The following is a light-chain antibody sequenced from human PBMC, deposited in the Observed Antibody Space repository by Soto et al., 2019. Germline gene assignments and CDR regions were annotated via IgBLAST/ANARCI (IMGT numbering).Light chain of an antibody. V-gene: IGKV3-20*01. J-gene: IGKJ3*01. CDR2: GAS. Sequence: EIVLTQSPGTLYLSPGERATLSCRASQSVSSSYLAWYQQKPGQAPRLLIYGASSRDTGIPDRFSGSGSGTDFTLTISRLEPEAFTVYYFQQYGSSPLTFGPGTTVDIK. CDR1: QSVSSSY. CDR3: QQYGSSPLT.